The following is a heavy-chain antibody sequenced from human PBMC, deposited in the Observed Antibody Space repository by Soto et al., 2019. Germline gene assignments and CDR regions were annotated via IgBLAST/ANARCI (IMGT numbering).Heavy chain of an antibody. D-gene: IGHD2-15*01. CDR2: ISYDGSNK. V-gene: IGHV3-30*18. J-gene: IGHJ4*02. CDR1: GFTFSSYG. CDR3: AKGRSGGSPGVPLDY. Sequence: PGGSLRLSCAASGFTFSSYGMHWVRQAPGKGLEWVAVISYDGSNKYYADSVKGRFTISRDNSKNTLYLQMNSLRAEDTAVYYCAKGRSGGSPGVPLDYWGQGPLVTVSS.